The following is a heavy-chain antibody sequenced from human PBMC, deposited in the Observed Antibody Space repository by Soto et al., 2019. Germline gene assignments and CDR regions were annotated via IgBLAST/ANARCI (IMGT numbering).Heavy chain of an antibody. J-gene: IGHJ6*02. CDR1: GFTFNSYT. CDR3: AREVGRSYYGMDV. D-gene: IGHD1-26*01. Sequence: GGPLRLSCAASGFTFNSYTMNWVRQAPGKVLEWFSSITSSSSYIYYADSVKGRFTISRDNAKNSLYLQMDSLRAEDTAVYYCAREVGRSYYGMDVWGQGTTVNVSS. V-gene: IGHV3-21*01. CDR2: ITSSSSYI.